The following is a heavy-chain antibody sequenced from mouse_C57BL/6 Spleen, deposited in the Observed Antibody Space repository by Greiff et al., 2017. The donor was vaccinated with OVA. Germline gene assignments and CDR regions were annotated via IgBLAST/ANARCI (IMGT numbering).Heavy chain of an antibody. CDR1: GFTFSDYG. CDR3: ERIVSNSAMDY. V-gene: IGHV5-17*01. J-gene: IGHJ4*01. Sequence: EVHLVESGGGLVKPGGSLKFSCAASGFTFSDYGMHWVRQAPEKGLEWVAYISSGSCTIYYADTVTGRFTISRDKTKDNLLLQMTSLRSKDTAMYYRERIVSNSAMDYWGQGTSVTVSS. D-gene: IGHD2-5*01. CDR2: ISSGSCTI.